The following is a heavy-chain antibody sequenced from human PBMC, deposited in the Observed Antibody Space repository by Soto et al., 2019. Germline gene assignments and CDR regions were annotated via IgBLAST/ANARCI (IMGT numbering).Heavy chain of an antibody. CDR2: ISHYTGNT. J-gene: IGHJ6*01. Sequence: QVQLVQSGDEVKKPGASVKVSCKASGYIFVNYGIAWVRQAPGQGLEWMGWISHYTGNTHSATKIQGRLTMTTDTXXSTAYMDLGSLTSDDTAVYYCVMVDNYVTPTPQDVWGQGTTVTVSS. CDR3: VMVDNYVTPTPQDV. CDR1: GYIFVNYG. D-gene: IGHD3-16*01. V-gene: IGHV1-18*01.